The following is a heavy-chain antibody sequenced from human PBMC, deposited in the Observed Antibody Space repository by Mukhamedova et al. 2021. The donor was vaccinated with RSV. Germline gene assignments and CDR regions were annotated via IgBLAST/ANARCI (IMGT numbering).Heavy chain of an antibody. V-gene: IGHV3-23*01. Sequence: GLEWVSAISGSGGSTYYADSVKGRFTISRDNSKNTLYLQMNSLRAEDTAVYYCAKDRDDYGSGRFFEYWGQGTSVTVCS. CDR3: AKDRDDYGSGRFFEY. CDR2: ISGSGGST. D-gene: IGHD3-10*01. J-gene: IGHJ4*01.